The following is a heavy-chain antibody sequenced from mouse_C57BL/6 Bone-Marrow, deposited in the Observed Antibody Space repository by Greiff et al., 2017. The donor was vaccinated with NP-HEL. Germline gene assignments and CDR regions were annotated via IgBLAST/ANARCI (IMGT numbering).Heavy chain of an antibody. J-gene: IGHJ2*01. D-gene: IGHD1-1*01. V-gene: IGHV1-64*01. CDR3: ARVGSTPFDY. Sequence: QVQLQQPGAELVKPGASVKLSCKASGYTFTSYWMHWVKQRPGQGLEWIGMIHPNSGSTNYNEKFKSKATLTVDKSSSTAYMQRSSLTSEDSAVYYCARVGSTPFDYWGQGTTLTVSS. CDR2: IHPNSGST. CDR1: GYTFTSYW.